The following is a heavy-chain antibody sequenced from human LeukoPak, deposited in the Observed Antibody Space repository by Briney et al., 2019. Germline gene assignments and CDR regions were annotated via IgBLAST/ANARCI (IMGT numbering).Heavy chain of an antibody. D-gene: IGHD2-21*01. V-gene: IGHV4-59*01. CDR2: IYYTGST. CDR3: ARGGDLLFGKYYFDY. CDR1: GGSISSYY. Sequence: PSETLSLTCIVSGGSISSYYWSWIRQPPGKGLEWIGYIYYTGSTNYNPSLKSRVTISVDTSKNQFSLKLSSVTAADTAVYYCARGGDLLFGKYYFDYWGQGTLVTVSS. J-gene: IGHJ4*02.